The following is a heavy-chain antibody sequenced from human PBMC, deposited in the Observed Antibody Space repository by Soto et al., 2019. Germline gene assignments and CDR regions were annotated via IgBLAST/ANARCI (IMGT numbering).Heavy chain of an antibody. D-gene: IGHD3-22*01. CDR1: GFTFSSYW. Sequence: GGSLRLSCAASGFTFSSYWMSWVRQAPGKGLEWVANIKQDGSDKYYVDSVKGRFTISGDNAKNSLYLQMNSLRAEDTAVYYCARGRTYYYDSSGYYYPQALDYWGKGTLVTVSS. CDR2: IKQDGSDK. CDR3: ARGRTYYYDSSGYYYPQALDY. V-gene: IGHV3-7*01. J-gene: IGHJ4*02.